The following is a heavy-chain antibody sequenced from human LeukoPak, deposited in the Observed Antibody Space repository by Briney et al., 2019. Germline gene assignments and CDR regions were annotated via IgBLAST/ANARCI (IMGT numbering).Heavy chain of an antibody. CDR2: IYYSGST. Sequence: TSETLSLTCTVSGGSISSYYWSWIRQPPVKALERIGYIYYSGSTNYNPSLKSRVTISVDTSKNQFSLKLSSVTAADTAVYYCARDNSSGWSYYFDYWGQGTLVTVSS. V-gene: IGHV4-59*01. D-gene: IGHD6-19*01. J-gene: IGHJ4*02. CDR1: GGSISSYY. CDR3: ARDNSSGWSYYFDY.